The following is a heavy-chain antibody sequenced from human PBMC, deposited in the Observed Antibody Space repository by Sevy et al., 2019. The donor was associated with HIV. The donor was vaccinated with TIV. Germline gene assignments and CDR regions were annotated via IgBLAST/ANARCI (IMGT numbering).Heavy chain of an antibody. V-gene: IGHV3-30-3*01. CDR1: GFTFSSYA. J-gene: IGHJ4*02. CDR3: ARDGQGFDY. CDR2: ISYDGSNK. Sequence: GESLKISCAASGFTFSSYAMHWVRQAPGKGLEWVAVISYDGSNKYYAVTVKGRFTISRENSKNTLYREMNSLRAEDTAVYYCARDGQGFDYWGQGTLVTVSS.